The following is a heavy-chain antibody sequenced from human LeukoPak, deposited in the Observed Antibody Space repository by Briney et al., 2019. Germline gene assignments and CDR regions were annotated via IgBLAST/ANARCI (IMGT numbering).Heavy chain of an antibody. Sequence: GASVKVSCKASGYTFTSYDINWVRQATGQGLEWMGWMNPNSGNTGYAQKFQGRVTMTRNTSISTAYMELSSLRSEDTAVYYCARTYSSSGEFDYWGQGTLVTVSS. CDR2: MNPNSGNT. CDR3: ARTYSSSGEFDY. CDR1: GYTFTSYD. V-gene: IGHV1-8*01. J-gene: IGHJ4*02. D-gene: IGHD6-13*01.